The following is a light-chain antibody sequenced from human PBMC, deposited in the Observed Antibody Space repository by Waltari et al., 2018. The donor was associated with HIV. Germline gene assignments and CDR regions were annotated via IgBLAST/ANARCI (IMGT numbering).Light chain of an antibody. CDR3: QQYESYSWT. CDR2: GAS. Sequence: AVRMTQSPSSFSASTGDRVTITCRASQDVGNSLAWYKQKPGRGPELLIYGASTLQSGVPSRFSGSGSGTNFTLTIGCLQSEDFATYYCQQYESYSWTFGQGTNVDIK. CDR1: QDVGNS. J-gene: IGKJ1*01. V-gene: IGKV1-8*01.